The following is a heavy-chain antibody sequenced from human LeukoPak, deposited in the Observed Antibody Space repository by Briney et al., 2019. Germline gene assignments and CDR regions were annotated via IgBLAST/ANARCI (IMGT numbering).Heavy chain of an antibody. J-gene: IGHJ3*02. V-gene: IGHV1-2*02. D-gene: IGHD1-26*01. Sequence: ASVKVSCKASGYTFTDYYMHWVRQAPGQGLEWMGWINPNSGDTKDAQKFQGRVTMTRDTSINTAYMELSGLRSDDTAVYYCARATRTVGGDRQAFVSSGHGTMVTVSS. CDR1: GYTFTDYY. CDR2: INPNSGDT. CDR3: ARATRTVGGDRQAFVS.